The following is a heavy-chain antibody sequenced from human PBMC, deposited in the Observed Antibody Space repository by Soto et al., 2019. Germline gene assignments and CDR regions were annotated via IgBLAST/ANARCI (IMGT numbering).Heavy chain of an antibody. V-gene: IGHV3-23*01. CDR2: LSGSGDRT. J-gene: IGHJ4*02. D-gene: IGHD3-10*01. CDR3: AKGGCFGTFDY. CDR1: GFTFSSYA. Sequence: GGSLRLSCAASGFTFSSYAMGWVRQVPGKGLEWVSTLSGSGDRTYYADSVKGRFTISRDTSKNTLYLQMHSLRAEDTAVYYCAKGGCFGTFDYWGQGALVTVSS.